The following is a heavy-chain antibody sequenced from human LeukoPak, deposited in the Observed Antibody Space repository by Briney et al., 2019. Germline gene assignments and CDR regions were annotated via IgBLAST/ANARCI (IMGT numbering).Heavy chain of an antibody. CDR3: ARVYYDFWSGSKGLDY. V-gene: IGHV4-34*01. CDR1: GGSFSGYY. D-gene: IGHD3-3*01. J-gene: IGHJ4*02. Sequence: SETLSLTCAVYGGSFSGYYWSWIRQPPGKGLEWIGEINHSGSTNYNPSLKSRVTISVDTSKNQFSLKLGSVTAADTAVYYCARVYYDFWSGSKGLDYWGQGTLVTVSS. CDR2: INHSGST.